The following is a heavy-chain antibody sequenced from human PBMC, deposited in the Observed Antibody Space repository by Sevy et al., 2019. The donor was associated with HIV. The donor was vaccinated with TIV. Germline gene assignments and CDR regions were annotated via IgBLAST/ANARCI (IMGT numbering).Heavy chain of an antibody. CDR3: ARVYCDNVGAFDI. D-gene: IGHD4-17*01. CDR2: IYYSVST. CDR1: GGSISSYY. V-gene: IGHV4-59*01. J-gene: IGHJ3*02. Sequence: SETLSLTCTVSGGSISSYYWSWIRQPPGTGLERIGYIYYSVSTNYNPSLKSRVTISVDTSKNQFSLKLSSVTAADTAVYYCARVYCDNVGAFDIWGQGTMVTVS.